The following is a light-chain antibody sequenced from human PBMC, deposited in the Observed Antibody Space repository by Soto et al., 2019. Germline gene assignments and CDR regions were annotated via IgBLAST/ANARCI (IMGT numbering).Light chain of an antibody. J-gene: IGLJ2*01. Sequence: QLVLTQPPSVSGAPGQRVTISCTGSSSNIGAGYDVHWYQQLPGTAPKLLIYGNSNRPSGVPDRFSGSKSGTSASLAITGLQAEDEADHYCQSYDSSLSGSVFGGGTKLTVL. CDR2: GNS. V-gene: IGLV1-40*01. CDR3: QSYDSSLSGSV. CDR1: SSNIGAGYD.